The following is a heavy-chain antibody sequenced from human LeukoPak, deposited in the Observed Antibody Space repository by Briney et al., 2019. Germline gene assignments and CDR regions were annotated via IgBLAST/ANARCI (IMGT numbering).Heavy chain of an antibody. V-gene: IGHV3-30*18. CDR1: GFTFSSYD. CDR3: AKNEVGATGYNWFDP. Sequence: PGRSLRLSCAASGFTFSSYDMHWVRQAPGKGLEWVAVISYDGSNKYYADSVKGRFTISRDNSKNTLYLQMNSLRAEDTAVYYCAKNEVGATGYNWFDPWGQGTLVTVSS. D-gene: IGHD1-26*01. CDR2: ISYDGSNK. J-gene: IGHJ5*02.